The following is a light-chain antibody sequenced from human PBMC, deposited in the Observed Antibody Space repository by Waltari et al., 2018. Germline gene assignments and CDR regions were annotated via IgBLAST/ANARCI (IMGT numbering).Light chain of an antibody. V-gene: IGLV2-23*02. CDR3: CSYAGDSLWV. CDR1: SSDIGSYNL. CDR2: DVT. J-gene: IGLJ3*02. Sequence: QSALTQPASVSASPGHSITIPCKGTSSDIGSYNLVSWYQQHPGKAPKVMIYDVTKRPSGVSNRFSGSKSGYTASLTVSGLQAEDESDYYCCSYAGDSLWVFGGGTKLTVL.